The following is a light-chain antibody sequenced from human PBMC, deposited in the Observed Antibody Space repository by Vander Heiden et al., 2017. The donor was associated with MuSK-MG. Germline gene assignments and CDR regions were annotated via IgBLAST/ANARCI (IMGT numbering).Light chain of an antibody. V-gene: IGLV3-19*01. J-gene: IGLJ3*02. CDR3: NSRDSSGNHPNWV. CDR2: GKN. Sequence: SSELTQDPAVSVALGQTVRITCQGDSLRSYYASWYQQKPGQAPVLVIYGKNNRPSGIPDRFSGSSSGNTASLTITGAQAEDEADYDCNSRDSSGNHPNWVFGGGTKLTVL. CDR1: SLRSYY.